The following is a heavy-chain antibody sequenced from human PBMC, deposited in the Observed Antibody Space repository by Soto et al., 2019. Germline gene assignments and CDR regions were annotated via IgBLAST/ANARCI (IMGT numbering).Heavy chain of an antibody. CDR1: GYVFSSYG. CDR2: ISGFNGDT. V-gene: IGHV1-18*01. D-gene: IGHD3-22*01. Sequence: QVQLVQSGTEVKKPGASVKVSCKAVGYVFSSYGVTWVRQAPGLGLEWMGWISGFNGDTKYAQKVQDKITMTTDTSTSTAYMELKSLRSDDTVVYYCAIRRRTGRRRLTIQNNYHYGMDVWGQGTTVTVSS. J-gene: IGHJ6*02. CDR3: AIRRRTGRRRLTIQNNYHYGMDV.